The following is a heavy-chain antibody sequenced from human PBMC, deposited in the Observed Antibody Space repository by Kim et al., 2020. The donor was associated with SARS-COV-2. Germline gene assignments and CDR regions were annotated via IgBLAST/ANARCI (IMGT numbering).Heavy chain of an antibody. CDR3: AKGYCSGGSCYSFGMDV. D-gene: IGHD2-15*01. V-gene: IGHV3-33*06. J-gene: IGHJ6*02. Sequence: VKGRFTISRDNSKNTLYLQMNSLRAEDTAVYYCAKGYCSGGSCYSFGMDVWGQGTTVTVSS.